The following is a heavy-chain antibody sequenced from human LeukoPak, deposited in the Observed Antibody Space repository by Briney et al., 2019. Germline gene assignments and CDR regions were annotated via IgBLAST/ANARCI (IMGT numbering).Heavy chain of an antibody. CDR2: ISYDGSSK. Sequence: GGSLRLSCAASGFTFSSYSIHWVRQAPGKGLEWVALISYDGSSKYYADSVKGRFSISRDNSKNTLYLQMNSLRAEDTAVYYCARDGYSSTWYDVAAFDICGQGTMVTVSS. CDR3: ARDGYSSTWYDVAAFDI. V-gene: IGHV3-30-3*01. D-gene: IGHD6-13*01. CDR1: GFTFSSYS. J-gene: IGHJ3*02.